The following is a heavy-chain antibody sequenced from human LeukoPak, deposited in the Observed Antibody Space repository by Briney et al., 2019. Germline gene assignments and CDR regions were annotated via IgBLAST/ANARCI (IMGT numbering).Heavy chain of an antibody. CDR2: IYTSGST. CDR3: ARGAVSPIAVAGGYYMDV. V-gene: IGHV4-4*07. J-gene: IGHJ6*03. D-gene: IGHD6-19*01. Sequence: PSETLSLTCTVSGGSISSYYWSWIRQPAGKGLEWIWRIYTSGSTNYNPSLKSRVTMSVDTSKNQFSLKLSSVTAADTAVYYCARGAVSPIAVAGGYYMDVWGKGTTVTVSS. CDR1: GGSISSYY.